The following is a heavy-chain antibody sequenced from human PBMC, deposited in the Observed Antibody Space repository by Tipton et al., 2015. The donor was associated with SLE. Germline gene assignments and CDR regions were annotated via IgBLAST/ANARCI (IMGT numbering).Heavy chain of an antibody. D-gene: IGHD5-12*01. CDR2: TYYRSKWYN. CDR3: ARVSGGYDYDYYYYYMDV. CDR1: GDSVSSNSAA. V-gene: IGHV6-1*01. J-gene: IGHJ6*03. Sequence: GLVKPSQTLSLTCAISGDSVSSNSAAWNWIRQSPSRGLEWLGRTYYRSKWYNDYAVSVKSRITINPDTSKNQFSLKLSSVTAADTAVYYCARVSGGYDYDYYYYYMDVWGKGTTVTVSS.